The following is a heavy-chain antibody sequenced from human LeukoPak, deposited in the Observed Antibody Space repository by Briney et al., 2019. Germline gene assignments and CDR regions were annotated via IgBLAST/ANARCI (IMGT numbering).Heavy chain of an antibody. CDR2: IYYRGST. CDR3: AAFREYNYGNIVY. D-gene: IGHD5-18*01. V-gene: IGHV4-59*08. CDR1: GGSISSYY. J-gene: IGHJ4*02. Sequence: PSETLSLTCTVPGGSISSYYWSWIWQPPRKGLGWVRHIYYRGSTNYNPSLMSRGTISVDTSKKQFSLKLSSVTAAHTAVYYCAAFREYNYGNIVYWGQGTLVTVSS.